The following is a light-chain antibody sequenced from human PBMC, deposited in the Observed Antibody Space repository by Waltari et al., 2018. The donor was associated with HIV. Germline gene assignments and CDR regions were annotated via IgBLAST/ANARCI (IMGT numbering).Light chain of an antibody. Sequence: DIVMPQSPLSLPVTPGEPASISCRPSQSLLHSNGYTHLDWYLQKPGQSPQLLIYLGSNRASGVPERFSGSGSGTNFTLRIGRVAAEDVGVYYCMQPLQTPWTFGQGTKVEIK. J-gene: IGKJ1*01. CDR2: LGS. V-gene: IGKV2-28*01. CDR3: MQPLQTPWT. CDR1: QSLLHSNGYTH.